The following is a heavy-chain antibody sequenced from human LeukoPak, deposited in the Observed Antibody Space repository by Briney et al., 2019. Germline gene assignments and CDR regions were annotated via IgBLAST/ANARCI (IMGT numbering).Heavy chain of an antibody. D-gene: IGHD3-10*01. CDR3: ARDPIRSQYYGSGSYRGYYSMDV. CDR1: GYTFTSYY. CDR2: INPNTGGT. Sequence: WASVKVSCKASGYTFTSYYMHWVRQAPGQGLEWMGWINPNTGGTKYTQKFQGRVTMTRDTSIRTAYMELSRLRSDDTAVYYCARDPIRSQYYGSGSYRGYYSMDVWGKGTTVTISS. V-gene: IGHV1-2*02. J-gene: IGHJ6*03.